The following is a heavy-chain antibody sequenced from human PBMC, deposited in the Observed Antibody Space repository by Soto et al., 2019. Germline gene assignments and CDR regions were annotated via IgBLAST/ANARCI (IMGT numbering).Heavy chain of an antibody. CDR2: ISSSSSYI. J-gene: IGHJ6*02. D-gene: IGHD2-21*01. V-gene: IGHV3-21*01. CDR3: ARYSPAPYYGMDF. CDR1: GFTFSSYN. Sequence: GGSLRLSCAASGFTFSSYNMNWVRQAPGKGLEWVSSISSSSSYIYYADSVKGRFTISRDNAKNSLYLQMNSLRAEDTAVYYCARYSPAPYYGMDFRGQGTSVTVSS.